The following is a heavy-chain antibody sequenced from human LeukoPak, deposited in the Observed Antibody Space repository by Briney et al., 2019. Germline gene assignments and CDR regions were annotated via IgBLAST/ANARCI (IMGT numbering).Heavy chain of an antibody. CDR3: ARMDVVVPAAGRDYYYYYGMDV. CDR2: IYYSGST. D-gene: IGHD2-2*01. V-gene: IGHV4-59*08. J-gene: IGHJ6*02. CDR1: GGSISSYY. Sequence: PSETLSLTCTVSGGSISSYYWSWIRQPPGKRLEWIGYIYYSGSTNYNPSLKSRVTISVDTSKNQFSLKLSSVTAADTAVYYCARMDVVVPAAGRDYYYYYGMDVWGQGTTVTVSS.